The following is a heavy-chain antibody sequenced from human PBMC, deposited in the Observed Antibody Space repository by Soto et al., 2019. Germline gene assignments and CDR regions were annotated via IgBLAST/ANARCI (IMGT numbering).Heavy chain of an antibody. CDR3: ASHPYCSGGSCYSGYYYSYYGMDV. V-gene: IGHV1-69*12. J-gene: IGHJ6*02. CDR1: GGTFSSYA. Sequence: QVQLVQSGAEVKKPGSSVKVSCKASGGTFSSYAISWVRQAPGQGLEWMGGIIPIFATADYAQKFQGRVTITAAESTSTAYMWVSSLRSEDTAGYYCASHPYCSGGSCYSGYYYSYYGMDVWGQGTTVTVSS. D-gene: IGHD2-15*01. CDR2: IIPIFATA.